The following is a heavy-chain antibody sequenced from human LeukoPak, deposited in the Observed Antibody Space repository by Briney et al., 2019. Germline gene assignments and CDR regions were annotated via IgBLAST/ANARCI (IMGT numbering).Heavy chain of an antibody. Sequence: GGSLRLSCAASGFTVSSNYMSWVRQAPGKGLEWVSVIYSGGSTYYADSVKGRFTISKDNAKNTVYLQMNNLRAEDTAVYYCVSFYETYWGRGTLVTVSS. CDR2: IYSGGST. D-gene: IGHD2-2*01. V-gene: IGHV3-53*01. CDR3: VSFYETY. J-gene: IGHJ4*02. CDR1: GFTVSSNY.